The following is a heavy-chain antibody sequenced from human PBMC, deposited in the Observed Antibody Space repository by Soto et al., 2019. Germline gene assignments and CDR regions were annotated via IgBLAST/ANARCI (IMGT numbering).Heavy chain of an antibody. D-gene: IGHD3-3*01. CDR3: AKGRFTIFGVGGMDV. V-gene: IGHV3-30*18. CDR1: GFTFSSYG. J-gene: IGHJ6*02. Sequence: GGTLRLSCAASGFTFSSYGMHWVRQAPGKGLEWVAVISYDGSNKYYADSVKGRFTISRDNSKNTQYLQMNSLRAEDTAVYYCAKGRFTIFGVGGMDVWVQGTTVTVSS. CDR2: ISYDGSNK.